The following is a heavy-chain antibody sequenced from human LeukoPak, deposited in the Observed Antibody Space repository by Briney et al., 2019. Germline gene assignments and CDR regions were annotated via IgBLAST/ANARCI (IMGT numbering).Heavy chain of an antibody. CDR1: GFTFSSYG. Sequence: GGSLRLSCAASGFTFSSYGMHWVRQAPGKGLEWVAVISYDGSNKYYADSVKGRFTISRDNSKNTLYLQMNSLRAEDTAVYYCAKLDGDYWGQGTLVTASS. CDR2: ISYDGSNK. V-gene: IGHV3-30*18. CDR3: AKLDGDY. J-gene: IGHJ4*02. D-gene: IGHD3-9*01.